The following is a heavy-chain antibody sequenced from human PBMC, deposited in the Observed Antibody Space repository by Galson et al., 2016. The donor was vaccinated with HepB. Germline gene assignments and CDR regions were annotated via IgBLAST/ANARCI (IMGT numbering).Heavy chain of an antibody. CDR3: ARDFKLGAPDYMDV. CDR1: GFTLSSYW. D-gene: IGHD1-26*01. Sequence: SLRLSCAASGFTLSSYWMSWVRQAPGKGLDWVAVISTTGDTTFYGDSAKGRFTISRDNSKNTVDLQIHSLRSEDAAVYFCARDFKLGAPDYMDVWGKGTTVTVS. V-gene: IGHV3-30-3*01. J-gene: IGHJ6*03. CDR2: ISTTGDTT.